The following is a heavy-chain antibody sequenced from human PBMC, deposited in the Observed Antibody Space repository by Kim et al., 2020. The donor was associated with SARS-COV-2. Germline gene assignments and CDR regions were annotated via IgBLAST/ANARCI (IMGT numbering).Heavy chain of an antibody. CDR2: INHSGST. D-gene: IGHD3-10*01. Sequence: SETLSLTCAVYGGSFSGYYWSWIRQPPGKGLEWIGEINHSGSTNYNPSLKSRVTISVDTSKNQFSLKLSSVTAADTAVYYCARVNGSGSRLGYVGLRRHYYFDYWGQGTLVTVSS. CDR1: GGSFSGYY. V-gene: IGHV4-34*01. CDR3: ARVNGSGSRLGYVGLRRHYYFDY. J-gene: IGHJ4*02.